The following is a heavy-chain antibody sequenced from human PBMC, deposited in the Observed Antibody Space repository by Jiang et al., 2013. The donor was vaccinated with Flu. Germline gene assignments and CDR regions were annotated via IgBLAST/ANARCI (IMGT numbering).Heavy chain of an antibody. D-gene: IGHD3-9*01. CDR3: AHRGTSLRYPRVDYYYGMDV. J-gene: IGHJ6*02. V-gene: IGHV3-23*01. Sequence: FTISRDNSKNTLYLQMNSLRAEDTAVYYCAHRGTSLRYPRVDYYYGMDVWGQGTTVTVSS.